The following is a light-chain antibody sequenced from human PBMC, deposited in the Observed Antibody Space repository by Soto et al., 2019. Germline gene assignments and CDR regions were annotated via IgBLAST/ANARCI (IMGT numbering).Light chain of an antibody. V-gene: IGKV3D-11*02. Sequence: DNVLSPCAATLSLSPGEGATLSCRASQSINTYLAWYQQKPGQAPRLLIYDASKRATGIPSRFSGSGSGTNFTLTISSLEPEDFAVYYCQQCGSWQITFGQGTRLEI. CDR1: QSINTY. CDR3: QQCGSWQIT. J-gene: IGKJ5*01. CDR2: DAS.